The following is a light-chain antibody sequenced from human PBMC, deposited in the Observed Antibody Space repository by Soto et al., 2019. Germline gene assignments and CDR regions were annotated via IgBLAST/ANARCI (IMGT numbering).Light chain of an antibody. J-gene: IGLJ3*02. CDR2: DNN. V-gene: IGLV1-44*01. Sequence: QSVLTQPPSASGTPGQRVTISCSGSGSNIGSNTVNWYQQFPGTAPKLLIYDNNQRPSGVPDRFSGSKSGTSASLAISGLQSEDESDYYCAAWDDSLNGWVFGGGTQLTVL. CDR1: GSNIGSNT. CDR3: AAWDDSLNGWV.